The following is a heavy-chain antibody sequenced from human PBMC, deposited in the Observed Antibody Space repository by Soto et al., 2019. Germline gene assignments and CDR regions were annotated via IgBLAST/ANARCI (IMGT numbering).Heavy chain of an antibody. V-gene: IGHV2-5*02. CDR2: IYWDDDK. J-gene: IGHJ4*02. CDR3: AHIVVAGLGYYFDY. CDR1: GFSLSSTRMA. D-gene: IGHD6-19*01. Sequence: QITLKESGPTLVKPTQTLTLTCTFSGFSLSSTRMAVGWIRQPPGKALEWLALIYWDDDKRYSPFLKSRLTITEDTSKNQGVLTMSNMDPVDTARYYCAHIVVAGLGYYFDYWGQGTLVTVSS.